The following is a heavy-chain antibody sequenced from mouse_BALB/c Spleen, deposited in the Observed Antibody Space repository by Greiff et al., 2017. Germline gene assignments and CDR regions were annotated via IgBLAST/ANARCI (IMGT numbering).Heavy chain of an antibody. J-gene: IGHJ3*01. V-gene: IGHV1-77*01. Sequence: VQLQQSGAELARPGASVKLSCKASGYTFTDYYINWVEQRTGQGLEWIGEIYPGSGNTYYNEKFKGKATLTADKSSSTAYMQLSSLTSEDSAVYFCASWDGFAYWGQGTLVTVSA. CDR1: GYTFTDYY. CDR3: ASWDGFAY. D-gene: IGHD4-1*01. CDR2: IYPGSGNT.